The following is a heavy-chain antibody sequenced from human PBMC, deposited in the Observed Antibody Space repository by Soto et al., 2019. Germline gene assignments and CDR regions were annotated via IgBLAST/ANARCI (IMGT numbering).Heavy chain of an antibody. CDR3: AKGGYYSLFDI. J-gene: IGHJ3*02. D-gene: IGHD3-16*01. CDR1: GFPFSSYA. Sequence: LRLSCVASGFPFSSYAMSWVRQTPGKGLEWVSGISGSGGRTYCADSVKGRFTISRDNSNNTLSLQMHILRVEDTAVYFCAKGGYYSLFDIWGQGTMVTVSS. V-gene: IGHV3-23*01. CDR2: ISGSGGRT.